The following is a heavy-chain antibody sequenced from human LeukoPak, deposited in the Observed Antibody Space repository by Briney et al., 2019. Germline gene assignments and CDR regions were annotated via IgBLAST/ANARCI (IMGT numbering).Heavy chain of an antibody. Sequence: PGGSLRLSCAASGFTFSSYAMSWVRQAPGKGLQWVSGISGSGGSTTYADSVKGRFTISRDYSKNILLLEMNSLRAEDSAIYYCAKGLSTNYYSDFDHWGQGTLVAVSS. V-gene: IGHV3-23*01. CDR1: GFTFSSYA. D-gene: IGHD2-2*01. CDR3: AKGLSTNYYSDFDH. J-gene: IGHJ4*02. CDR2: ISGSGGST.